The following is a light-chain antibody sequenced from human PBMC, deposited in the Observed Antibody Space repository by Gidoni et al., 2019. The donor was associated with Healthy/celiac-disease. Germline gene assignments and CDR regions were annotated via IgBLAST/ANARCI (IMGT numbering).Light chain of an antibody. J-gene: IGKJ2*01. Sequence: DIQMTQSPSSLSASVGDRVTITCRASQSISSYLNWYQQKPGTPPKLLIYAASSLQSGVPSRFSGSGSGTDFTLGISSLQPEDFATYYCQQSYNTPYTFGQGTKLEIK. V-gene: IGKV1-39*01. CDR3: QQSYNTPYT. CDR2: AAS. CDR1: QSISSY.